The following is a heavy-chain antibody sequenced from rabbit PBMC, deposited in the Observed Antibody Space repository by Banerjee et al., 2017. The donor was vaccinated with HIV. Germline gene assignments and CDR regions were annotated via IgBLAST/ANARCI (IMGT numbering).Heavy chain of an antibody. CDR2: IYAGSSGST. CDR3: ARDDAGVVGYDWDL. V-gene: IGHV1S40*01. CDR1: GFSFSNKYV. J-gene: IGHJ4*01. D-gene: IGHD4-2*01. Sequence: GFSFSNKYVMCWVRQAPGKGLEWIACIYAGSSGSTQYANWAKGRFTISKISSTTVTLQMTSLTAADTATYFCARDDAGVVGYDWDLWGQGTLVTVS.